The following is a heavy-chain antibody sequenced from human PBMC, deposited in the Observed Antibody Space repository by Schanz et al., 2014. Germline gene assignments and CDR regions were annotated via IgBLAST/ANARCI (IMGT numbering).Heavy chain of an antibody. D-gene: IGHD5-18*01. CDR2: ITAYNGDT. V-gene: IGHV1-18*01. Sequence: QVQLVQSGAEVKKPGASVKVSCKASGYTFTSYAMNWVRQAPGQGLEWMGWITAYNGDTNYALKLQGRVTMTTDTSTGTAYMELRSLRSDDTALYYCTRGGYSYALSAFDIWGQGTMVTVSS. CDR1: GYTFTSYA. J-gene: IGHJ3*02. CDR3: TRGGYSYALSAFDI.